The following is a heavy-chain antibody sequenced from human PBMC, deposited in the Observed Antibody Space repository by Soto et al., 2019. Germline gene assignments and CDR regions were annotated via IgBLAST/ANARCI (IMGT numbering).Heavy chain of an antibody. Sequence: SLRLSCTASGFSFGDYAMSWVRQAPGKGLEWVGFIRSKAYGGTTEYAASVKGRFTISRDDSRTIAYLQMNSLKTEDTAVYYCSRTYYYDSTGYYRYWGQGTQVTVSS. CDR3: SRTYYYDSTGYYRY. D-gene: IGHD3-22*01. CDR1: GFSFGDYA. V-gene: IGHV3-49*04. CDR2: IRSKAYGGTT. J-gene: IGHJ4*02.